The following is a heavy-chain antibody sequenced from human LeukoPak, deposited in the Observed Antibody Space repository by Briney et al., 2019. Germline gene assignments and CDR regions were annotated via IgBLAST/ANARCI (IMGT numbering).Heavy chain of an antibody. Sequence: SETLSLTCTVSGGSISSSSYYWSWIRQPPGKGLEWIGYIYYSGSTNYNPSLKSRVTISVDTSKNQFSLKLSSVTAADTAVYYCAREAGDCSSTSCYRRYYFDYWGQGTLVTVSS. CDR1: GGSISSSSYY. CDR2: IYYSGST. J-gene: IGHJ4*02. V-gene: IGHV4-61*01. CDR3: AREAGDCSSTSCYRRYYFDY. D-gene: IGHD2-2*01.